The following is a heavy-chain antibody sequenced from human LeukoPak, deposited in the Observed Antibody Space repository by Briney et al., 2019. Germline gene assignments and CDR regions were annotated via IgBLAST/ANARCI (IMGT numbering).Heavy chain of an antibody. CDR2: VIQDGSEK. CDR3: VLIWSGLH. V-gene: IGHV3-7*03. Sequence: PGGSLSLSCAASGFTFSSYWMVWVRQAPGKGLAWVANVIQDGSEKYYVDSVKGRLTISRDNAKNSLYLQMNSLRAEDTAVYYCVLIWSGLHWCQGTLVTVSS. D-gene: IGHD2-21*02. J-gene: IGHJ4*02. CDR1: GFTFSSYW.